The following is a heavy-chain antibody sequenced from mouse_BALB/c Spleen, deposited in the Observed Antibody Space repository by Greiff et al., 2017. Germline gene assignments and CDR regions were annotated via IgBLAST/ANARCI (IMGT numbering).Heavy chain of an antibody. Sequence: VQLQQPGAELVKPGASVKLSCKASGYTFTSYWMHWVKQRPGQGLEWIGEINPSNGRTNYNEKFKSKATLTVDKSSSTAYMQLSSLTSEDSAVYYCAREGGRNYWGQGTTLTVSS. J-gene: IGHJ2*01. CDR2: INPSNGRT. CDR1: GYTFTSYW. CDR3: AREGGRNY. V-gene: IGHV1S81*02. D-gene: IGHD3-3*01.